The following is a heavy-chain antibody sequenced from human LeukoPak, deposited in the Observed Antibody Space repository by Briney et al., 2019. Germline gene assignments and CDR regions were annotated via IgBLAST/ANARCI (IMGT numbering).Heavy chain of an antibody. CDR3: ARANYYDSSGYSH. CDR2: INHSGST. J-gene: IGHJ4*02. D-gene: IGHD3-22*01. Sequence: NPSETLSLTCAVYGGSFSGYYWSWIRQPPGKGLEWIGEINHSGSTNYNQSLKSRVPISVATSKNQFSLKLSSVTAADTAVYYCARANYYDSSGYSHWGQGTLVTVSS. CDR1: GGSFSGYY. V-gene: IGHV4-34*01.